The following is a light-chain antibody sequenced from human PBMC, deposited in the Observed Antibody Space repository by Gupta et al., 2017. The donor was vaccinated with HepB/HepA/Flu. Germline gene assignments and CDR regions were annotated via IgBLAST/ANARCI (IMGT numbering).Light chain of an antibody. J-gene: IGKJ1*01. V-gene: IGKV1-8*01. CDR1: QGISNH. CDR2: DAS. Sequence: AIRMTRTPSSFSASTGDRVTITCRASQGISNHLVWYQQKPGKAPKLLIFDASTLNSGVPSRFSGSGSGTDFTLTISNLQSEDFATYYCQQYYNYLSWTFGQGTKVEIK. CDR3: QQYYNYLSWT.